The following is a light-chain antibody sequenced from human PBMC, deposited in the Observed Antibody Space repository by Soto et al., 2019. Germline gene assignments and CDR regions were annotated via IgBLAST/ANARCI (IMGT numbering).Light chain of an antibody. J-gene: IGKJ4*01. CDR1: QSVSSSY. CDR2: GAS. V-gene: IGKV3-20*01. Sequence: EIVLTQSPGTLSLSQGERATLSCRASQSVSSSYLAWYQHKPGQAPRLLIYGASSRATGIPDRFSGSGSGADFTLTISRLEPEDFAVYYCQQYGGSPLTFGGGTKVDI. CDR3: QQYGGSPLT.